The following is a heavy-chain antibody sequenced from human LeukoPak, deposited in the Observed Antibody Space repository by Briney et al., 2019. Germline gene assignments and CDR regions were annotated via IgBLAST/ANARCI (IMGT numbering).Heavy chain of an antibody. Sequence: GGSLRLSCAASGFTFSSYSMNWVRQAPGKGLEWVSYISSSSTIYYADSVKGRFTISRDNAKNSLYLQMNSLRAEDTAVYYCAREADMITFGGVIASIRYGMDVWGQGTTVTVSS. CDR3: AREADMITFGGVIASIRYGMDV. CDR1: GFTFSSYS. J-gene: IGHJ6*02. V-gene: IGHV3-48*04. D-gene: IGHD3-16*02. CDR2: ISSSSTI.